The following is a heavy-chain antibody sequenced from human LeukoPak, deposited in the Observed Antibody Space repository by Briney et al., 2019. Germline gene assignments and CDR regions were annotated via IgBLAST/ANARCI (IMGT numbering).Heavy chain of an antibody. CDR1: GGTFSIYA. D-gene: IGHD3-3*01. Sequence: ASVKVSFTASGGTFSIYAISWVRQAPGQGLEWMGGIIPIFGTANYAQKFQGRVTITADESTSTAYMELSSLRSEDTAVYYCARARSEGSWSAYAFDIWGQGTMVTVSS. J-gene: IGHJ3*02. CDR2: IIPIFGTA. CDR3: ARARSEGSWSAYAFDI. V-gene: IGHV1-69*13.